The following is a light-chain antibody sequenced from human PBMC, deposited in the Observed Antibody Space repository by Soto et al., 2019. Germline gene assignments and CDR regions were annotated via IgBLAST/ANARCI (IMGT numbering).Light chain of an antibody. V-gene: IGLV1-44*01. CDR1: TSNIRSDT. J-gene: IGLJ3*02. CDR2: SYN. CDR3: AAWDDSLNGWV. Sequence: QSVLTQPPSASGTPGQRVTISCSGSTSNIRSDTVNWFQQLPGTAPKLLIYSYNQRPSGVPDRFSGSKSGTSASLAISGLQSEDEADYYCAAWDDSLNGWVFGGGTQLTVL.